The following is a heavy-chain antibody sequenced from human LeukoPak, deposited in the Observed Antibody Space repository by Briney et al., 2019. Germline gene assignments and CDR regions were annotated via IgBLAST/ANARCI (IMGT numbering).Heavy chain of an antibody. V-gene: IGHV4-39*01. Sequence: SETLSLTCTVSGGSISSSSYYWGWLRQPPGKGLEWIGSIYYSGSTYYNPSLKSRVTISVDTSKNQFSLKLSSVTAADTAVYYCAPGGPLYDILTGYRGYYYYYYMDVWGKGTTVTVSS. D-gene: IGHD3-9*01. CDR1: GGSISSSSYY. CDR3: APGGPLYDILTGYRGYYYYYYMDV. CDR2: IYYSGST. J-gene: IGHJ6*03.